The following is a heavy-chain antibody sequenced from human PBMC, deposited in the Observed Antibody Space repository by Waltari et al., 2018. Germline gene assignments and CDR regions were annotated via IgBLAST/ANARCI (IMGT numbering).Heavy chain of an antibody. Sequence: EVQLLESGGGLVQPGGSLRLSCVASGLTFSNYVMNWVRQAPGKGLGWVSAISVGGDGTYYADSVKGRFTSSTDNSKNTLYLQMNSLRAEDTAVDYCAKGPYCSGGNCYQPYFDYWGQGTLVTVSS. CDR2: ISVGGDGT. V-gene: IGHV3-23*01. CDR1: GLTFSNYV. D-gene: IGHD2-15*01. CDR3: AKGPYCSGGNCYQPYFDY. J-gene: IGHJ4*02.